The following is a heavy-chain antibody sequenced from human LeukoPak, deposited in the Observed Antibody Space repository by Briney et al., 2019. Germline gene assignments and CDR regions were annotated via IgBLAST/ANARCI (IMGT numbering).Heavy chain of an antibody. CDR2: INPNSGGT. D-gene: IGHD3-9*01. V-gene: IGHV1-2*04. J-gene: IGHJ4*02. CDR1: GGTFSSYA. CDR3: ARGDSFGSLDY. Sequence: ASVKVSCKASGGTFSSYAISWVRQAPGQGLEWMGWINPNSGGTNYAQKFQGWVTMTRDTSISTAYMELSRLRSDDTAVYYCARGDSFGSLDYWGQGTLVTVSS.